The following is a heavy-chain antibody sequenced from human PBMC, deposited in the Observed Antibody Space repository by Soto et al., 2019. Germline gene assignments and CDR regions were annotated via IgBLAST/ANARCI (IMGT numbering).Heavy chain of an antibody. J-gene: IGHJ4*02. CDR3: ARRRGAGGHFDY. CDR2: VSIGGST. CDR1: GFTFSSYA. Sequence: LRLSCAASGFTFSSYAMGWVRQGPGKGLEWVAVVSIGGSTHYADSVRGRFTISRDNSKNTLSLQMNSLTAEDTAVYFCARRRGAGGHFDYWGQGALVTVSS. V-gene: IGHV3-23*01. D-gene: IGHD2-15*01.